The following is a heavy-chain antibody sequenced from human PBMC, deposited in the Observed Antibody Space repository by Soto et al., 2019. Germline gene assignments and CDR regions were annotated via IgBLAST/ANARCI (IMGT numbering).Heavy chain of an antibody. Sequence: ASVKVSCKASGYTFTSYGISWVRQAPGQGLEWMGWISAYNGNTNYAQKLQGRVTMTTDTSTSTAYMELRSLRSDDTAVYYCARDYGDYEFYYYYYGMDVWGQGTTGTVSS. CDR3: ARDYGDYEFYYYYYGMDV. V-gene: IGHV1-18*01. CDR2: ISAYNGNT. J-gene: IGHJ6*02. CDR1: GYTFTSYG. D-gene: IGHD4-17*01.